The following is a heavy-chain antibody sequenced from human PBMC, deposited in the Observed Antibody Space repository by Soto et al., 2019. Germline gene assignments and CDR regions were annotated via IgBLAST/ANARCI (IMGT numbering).Heavy chain of an antibody. CDR2: ISAYNGNT. V-gene: IGHV1-18*04. J-gene: IGHJ4*02. CDR3: ARVKGGEWPGFAFDY. CDR1: GYTFTSYG. D-gene: IGHD3-10*01. Sequence: ASVKVSCKASGYTFTSYGISWVRQAPGQGLEWMGWISAYNGNTNYAQKLQGRVTMTTDTSTSTAYMELRSLRSDDTAVYYCARVKGGEWPGFAFDYWGQGTLVTVSS.